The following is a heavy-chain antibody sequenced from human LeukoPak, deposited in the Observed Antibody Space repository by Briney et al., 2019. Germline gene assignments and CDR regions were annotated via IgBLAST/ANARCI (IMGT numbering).Heavy chain of an antibody. V-gene: IGHV3-33*01. CDR3: ARDTYDSGLYYFDY. CDR1: GFSFSSYG. Sequence: GGSLRLSCAASGFSFSSYGMHWVRQAPGKGLEWVAVIWYDGSNKYYGDSVKGRFTISRDNSKNTLYLQMNSLRAEDTAMYYCARDTYDSGLYYFDYWGQGTLVTVSS. CDR2: IWYDGSNK. J-gene: IGHJ4*02. D-gene: IGHD3-22*01.